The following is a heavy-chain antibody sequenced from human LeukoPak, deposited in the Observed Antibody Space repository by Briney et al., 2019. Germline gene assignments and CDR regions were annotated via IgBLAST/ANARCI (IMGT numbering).Heavy chain of an antibody. D-gene: IGHD3-22*01. CDR1: GYTFTTYD. J-gene: IGHJ4*02. Sequence: ASVKVSCKASGYTFTTYDINWVRQATGQGLEWMGWMNPNSGNTGYAQKFQGRVTMTRNTSISTAYMELSSLRSEDTAVYYCASDYYDSSGYYFQFDYWGQGTLVTVSS. CDR2: MNPNSGNT. V-gene: IGHV1-8*02. CDR3: ASDYYDSSGYYFQFDY.